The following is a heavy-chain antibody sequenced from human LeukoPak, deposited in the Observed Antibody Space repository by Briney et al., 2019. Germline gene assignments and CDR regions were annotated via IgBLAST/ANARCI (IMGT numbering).Heavy chain of an antibody. D-gene: IGHD3-22*01. CDR2: VYGGDTT. CDR1: GFTVSSNY. V-gene: IGHV3-66*01. Sequence: GGSLRLSCAASGFTVSSNYMSWVRQAPGKGLEWVSVVYGGDTTYYADSVKGRFTVSRDNSKNTLYLQMNSLRAEDTAVYYCARAPDSSGYSASYGMDVWGQGTTVTVSS. J-gene: IGHJ6*02. CDR3: ARAPDSSGYSASYGMDV.